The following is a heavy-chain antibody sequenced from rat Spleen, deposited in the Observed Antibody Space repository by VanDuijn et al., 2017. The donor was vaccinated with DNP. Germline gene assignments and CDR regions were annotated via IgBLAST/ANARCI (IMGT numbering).Heavy chain of an antibody. CDR2: ITSGAGTT. J-gene: IGHJ2*01. CDR1: GFTFSNYY. CDR3: ATDRSVY. Sequence: EVHLVESGGGLVQPGRSMKLSCAASGFTFSNYYMAWVRQAPGKGLEWIASITSGAGTTSYADSVKGRFTVSRDDAKSTLYLQMDSLRSEDTATYFCATDRSVYWGQGVMVTVSS. V-gene: IGHV5-25*01.